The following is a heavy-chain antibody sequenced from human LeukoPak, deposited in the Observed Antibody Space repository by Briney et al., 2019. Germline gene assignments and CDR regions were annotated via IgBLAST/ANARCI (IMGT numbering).Heavy chain of an antibody. CDR2: INWNGGST. J-gene: IGHJ4*02. CDR1: GFTFSSYS. V-gene: IGHV3-20*04. CDR3: ARAGSSWYRSFDY. D-gene: IGHD6-13*01. Sequence: GGSLRLSCAASGFTFSSYSMNWVRQAPGKGLEWVSGINWNGGSTGYADSVKGRFTISRDNAKNSLYLQMNSLRAEDTALYYCARAGSSWYRSFDYWGQGTLVTVSS.